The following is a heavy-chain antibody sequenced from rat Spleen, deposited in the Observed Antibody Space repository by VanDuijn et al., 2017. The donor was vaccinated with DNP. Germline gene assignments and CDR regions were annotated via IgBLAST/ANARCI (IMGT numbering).Heavy chain of an antibody. J-gene: IGHJ2*01. CDR1: GFAFSDYY. Sequence: EVQLVESGGDLVQPGGSLKLSCAASGFAFSDYYMAWVRQAPTKGLEWVAYSSYGGGSTYNGDSVKGRFTISRDNAKNTLYLQLNSLRSEDMATYYCSRHVLPLRVWDYWGQGVKVTVSS. D-gene: IGHD1-4*01. CDR2: SSYGGGST. CDR3: SRHVLPLRVWDY. V-gene: IGHV5-22*01.